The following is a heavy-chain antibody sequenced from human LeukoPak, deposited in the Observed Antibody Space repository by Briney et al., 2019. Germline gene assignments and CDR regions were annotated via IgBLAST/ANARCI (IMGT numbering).Heavy chain of an antibody. CDR3: ARDLIDYVWGSYRTPLDY. CDR2: INPSGGST. Sequence: PGGSLRLSCAASGFTFTSYYMHWVRQAPGQGLEWMGIINPSGGSTSYAQKFQGRVTMTRDTSTSTVYMELSSLRSEDTAVYYCARDLIDYVWGSYRTPLDYWGQGTLVTVSS. D-gene: IGHD3-16*01. J-gene: IGHJ4*02. V-gene: IGHV1-46*01. CDR1: GFTFTSYY.